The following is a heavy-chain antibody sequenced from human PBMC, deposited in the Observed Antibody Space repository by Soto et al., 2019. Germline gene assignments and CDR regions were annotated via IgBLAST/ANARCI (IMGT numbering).Heavy chain of an antibody. CDR1: GGSISSYY. J-gene: IGHJ5*02. Sequence: SETLSLTCTVSGGSISSYYWSWIRQPPGKGLEWIGYIYYSGSTNYNPSLKSRVTISVDTSKNQFSLKLSSVTAADTAVYYCARLMGAAHFDPWGQGTLVTVSS. CDR2: IYYSGST. V-gene: IGHV4-59*08. CDR3: ARLMGAAHFDP. D-gene: IGHD6-6*01.